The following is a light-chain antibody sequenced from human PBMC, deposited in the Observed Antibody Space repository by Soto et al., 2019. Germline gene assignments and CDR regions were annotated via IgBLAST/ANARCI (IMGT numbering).Light chain of an antibody. Sequence: QSALTQPASVSGSPGQSITISCTGTSSDVGGYNYVSWYQHHPGKAPKLMIYDVSKRPSGVSNRFSGSKSGNTASLTISGLQAQDEDDYYCYCCTYGSTVLFGGGTKLTVL. CDR1: SSDVGGYNY. J-gene: IGLJ2*01. CDR3: YCCTYGSTVL. V-gene: IGLV2-14*03. CDR2: DVS.